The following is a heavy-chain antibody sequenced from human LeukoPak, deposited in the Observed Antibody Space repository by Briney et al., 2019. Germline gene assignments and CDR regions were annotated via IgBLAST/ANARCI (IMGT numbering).Heavy chain of an antibody. Sequence: PGESLRLSCAASGFTFKNYAMSWVRHAPGKGLEWVSLISASGDNTYYADSVKGRFTISRDNSKNTLYLQMNSLRAADTAIYYCAKRRADYYGSGRGLNYFDYWGQGTLVTVSS. CDR3: AKRRADYYGSGRGLNYFDY. J-gene: IGHJ4*02. D-gene: IGHD3-10*01. V-gene: IGHV3-23*01. CDR1: GFTFKNYA. CDR2: ISASGDNT.